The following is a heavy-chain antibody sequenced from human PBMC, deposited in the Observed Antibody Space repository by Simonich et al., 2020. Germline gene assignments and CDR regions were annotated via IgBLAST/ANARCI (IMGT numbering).Heavy chain of an antibody. CDR1: GFTFSSYA. J-gene: IGHJ3*02. CDR2: IGGSGGST. D-gene: IGHD3-22*01. CDR3: AKDLGERITMIVVVIDAFDI. Sequence: GGGLVQPGGSLRLSCAASGFTFSSYAMSWVRQAPGKGLEWVSAIGGSGGSTYYADSVKGRFTNSRDNSKNTLYLQMNSLRAEDTAVYYCAKDLGERITMIVVVIDAFDIWGQGTMVTVSS. V-gene: IGHV3-23*01.